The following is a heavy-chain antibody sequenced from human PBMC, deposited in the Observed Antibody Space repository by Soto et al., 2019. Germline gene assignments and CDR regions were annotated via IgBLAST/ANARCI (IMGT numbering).Heavy chain of an antibody. CDR3: ARERPPFFVAGNPFYYYYGMDV. CDR1: GDSVSSNSAA. Sequence: QTLSLTCAISGDSVSSNSAAWNWIRQSPSRGLEWLGRTYYRSKWYNDYAVSVKSRITINPDTSKNQFSLQLNSVTPEDTAVYYCARERPPFFVAGNPFYYYYGMDVWGQGSTVTVSS. D-gene: IGHD3-3*01. J-gene: IGHJ6*02. V-gene: IGHV6-1*01. CDR2: TYYRSKWYN.